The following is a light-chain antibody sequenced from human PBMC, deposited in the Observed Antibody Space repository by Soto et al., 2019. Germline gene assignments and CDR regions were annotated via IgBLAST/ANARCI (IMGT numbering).Light chain of an antibody. CDR2: EVS. J-gene: IGLJ2*01. CDR1: SSDVGSYDL. CDR3: SSYTTSTAVL. Sequence: QSALTQPASVSGSPGQSITISCTGTSSDVGSYDLVSWYQQHPGKAPKLMIYEVSYRSSGVSHRFSGAKSGNTASLTISGLQAEDESDYYCSSYTTSTAVLLGGGTKLTVL. V-gene: IGLV2-14*02.